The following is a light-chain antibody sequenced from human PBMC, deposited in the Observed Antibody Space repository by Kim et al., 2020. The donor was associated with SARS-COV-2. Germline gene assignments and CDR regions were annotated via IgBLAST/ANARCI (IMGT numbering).Light chain of an antibody. CDR2: EDN. Sequence: TLTTSCTRASGSIASNYVQGYQHRPGSAPTTVIYEDNQRPSGVPDRFSGSIDSSSNSASLTISGLKTEDEADYYCQSYDSSNYVVFGGGTQLTVL. J-gene: IGLJ2*01. CDR3: QSYDSSNYVV. V-gene: IGLV6-57*03. CDR1: SGSIASNY.